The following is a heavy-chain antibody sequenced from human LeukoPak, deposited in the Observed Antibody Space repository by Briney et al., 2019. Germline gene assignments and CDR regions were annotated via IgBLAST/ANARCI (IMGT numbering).Heavy chain of an antibody. Sequence: ASVKVSCKASGYTFSNFGISWVRQAPGQGLEWVGWISGYNDDTYYAQKFQGRVTMTTDTSTNTAYMDLRSLRSDDTAMYYCAKDFYNGGGRWYDCFDIWGQGTMVTVSS. V-gene: IGHV1-18*01. D-gene: IGHD2-15*01. CDR2: ISGYNDDT. J-gene: IGHJ3*02. CDR1: GYTFSNFG. CDR3: AKDFYNGGGRWYDCFDI.